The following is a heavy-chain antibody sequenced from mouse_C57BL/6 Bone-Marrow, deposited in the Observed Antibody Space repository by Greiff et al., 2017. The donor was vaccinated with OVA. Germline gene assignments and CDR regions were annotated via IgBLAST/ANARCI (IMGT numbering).Heavy chain of an antibody. V-gene: IGHV1-49*01. Sequence: LMESGAELVRPGSSVKLSCKDSYFAFMASAMHWVKQRPGHGLEWIGSFTMYSDATEYSENFKGKATLTANTSSSTAYMELSSLTSEDSAVYYCARSYYGSRGDAMDYWGQGTSVTVSS. J-gene: IGHJ4*01. CDR3: ARSYYGSRGDAMDY. D-gene: IGHD1-1*01. CDR2: FTMYSDAT. CDR1: YFAFMASA.